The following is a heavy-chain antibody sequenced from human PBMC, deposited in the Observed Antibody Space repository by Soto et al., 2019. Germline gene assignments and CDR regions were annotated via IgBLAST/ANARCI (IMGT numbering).Heavy chain of an antibody. CDR3: AAKYDGGDCYFLPFDY. J-gene: IGHJ4*02. V-gene: IGHV3-30*03. CDR2: ISYDGSNK. D-gene: IGHD2-21*02. Sequence: QVQLVESGGGVVQPGRSLRLSCAASGFTFSSYGMHWVRQAPGKGLEWVAVISYDGSNKYYADSVKGRFTISRDNSKNTLYLQMNSLRAEDTAVYYCAAKYDGGDCYFLPFDYWGQGTLVTVSS. CDR1: GFTFSSYG.